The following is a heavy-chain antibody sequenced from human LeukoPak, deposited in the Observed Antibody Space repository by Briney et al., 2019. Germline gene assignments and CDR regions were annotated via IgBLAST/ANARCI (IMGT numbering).Heavy chain of an antibody. J-gene: IGHJ3*01. CDR3: ARDCRRWNGVFDV. CDR1: GFTFSNYS. Sequence: GGSLRLSCAGSGFTFSNYSMNWVRQAPGKGLEWVSSISSSSSYIYYADSVKGRFTISRDNAKNSLSLQMNSLRAEDTAVYYCARDCRRWNGVFDVWGQGTTVTVSS. CDR2: ISSSSSYI. V-gene: IGHV3-21*01. D-gene: IGHD1-1*01.